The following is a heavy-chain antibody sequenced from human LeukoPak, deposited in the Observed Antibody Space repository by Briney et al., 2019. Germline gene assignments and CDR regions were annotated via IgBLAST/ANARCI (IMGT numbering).Heavy chain of an antibody. J-gene: IGHJ5*02. CDR3: ARRVSWFDP. V-gene: IGHV4-34*01. CDR2: INHSGST. Sequence: KSSETLSLSCAVCGGSFSGYYWSWIRHPPGKGLEWIGEINHSGSTNYNPSLKSRVTISVDTSKNQFSLKLSSVTAADTAVYYCARRVSWFDPWGQGTLVTVSS. CDR1: GGSFSGYY.